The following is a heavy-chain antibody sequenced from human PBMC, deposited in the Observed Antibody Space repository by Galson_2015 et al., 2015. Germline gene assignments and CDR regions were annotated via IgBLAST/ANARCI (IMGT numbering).Heavy chain of an antibody. CDR3: TKPKYSTSWYYSDN. V-gene: IGHV3-23*01. CDR2: INGGGGST. CDR1: GFSFNTFA. D-gene: IGHD6-13*01. J-gene: IGHJ4*02. Sequence: SLRLSCAASGFSFNTFAMSWVRQAPGKGLEWVSAINGGGGSTFYADSVRGRFTISRDNSKNTLYLQMDSLRAEDTAVYYCTKPKYSTSWYYSDNWGQGILVTVSS.